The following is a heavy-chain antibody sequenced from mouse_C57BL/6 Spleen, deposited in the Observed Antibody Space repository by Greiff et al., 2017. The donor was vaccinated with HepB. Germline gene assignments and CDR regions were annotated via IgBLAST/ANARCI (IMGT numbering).Heavy chain of an antibody. Sequence: QVQLQQPGAELVKPGASVKLSCKASGYTFTSYWMHWVKQRPGRGLEWIGVINPNYGTTSYNQKFKGKATLTVDQSSSTAYMQLNSLTSEDSAVYYCARTAQAKAWFAYWGQGTLVTVSA. J-gene: IGHJ3*01. CDR2: INPNYGTT. CDR3: ARTAQAKAWFAY. V-gene: IGHV1-69*02. CDR1: GYTFTSYW. D-gene: IGHD3-2*02.